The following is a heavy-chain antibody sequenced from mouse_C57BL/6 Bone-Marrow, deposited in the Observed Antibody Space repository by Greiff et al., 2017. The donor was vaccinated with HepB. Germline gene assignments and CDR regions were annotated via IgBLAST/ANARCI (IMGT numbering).Heavy chain of an antibody. D-gene: IGHD1-1*01. J-gene: IGHJ3*01. V-gene: IGHV1-81*01. CDR3: ALYYYGSSYGFAY. CDR1: GYTFTSYG. CDR2: IYPRSGNT. Sequence: QVQLQQSGAELARPGASVKLSCKASGYTFTSYGISWVKQRTGQGLEWIGEIYPRSGNTYYNEKFKGKATLTADKSSSTAYMELRSLTSEDSAVYFCALYYYGSSYGFAYWGQGTLVTVSA.